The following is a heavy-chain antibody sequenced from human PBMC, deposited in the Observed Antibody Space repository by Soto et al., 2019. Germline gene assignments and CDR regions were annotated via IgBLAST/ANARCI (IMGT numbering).Heavy chain of an antibody. CDR1: GFTFSSYG. J-gene: IGHJ6*02. Sequence: QVQLVESGGGVVQPGRSLRLSCAASGFTFSSYGMHWVRQAPGKGLEWVAVIWYDGSNKYYADSVKGRFTISRDNSKNTLYLQMNSLRAEYTAVYYCASLSDGMDVWGQGTTVTGSS. CDR2: IWYDGSNK. CDR3: ASLSDGMDV. V-gene: IGHV3-33*01.